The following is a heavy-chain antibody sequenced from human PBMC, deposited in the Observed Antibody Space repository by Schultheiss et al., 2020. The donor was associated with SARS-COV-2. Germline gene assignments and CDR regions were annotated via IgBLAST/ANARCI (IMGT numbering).Heavy chain of an antibody. Sequence: SETLSLTCTVSGDSISSYFWSWIRQHPGKGLEWIGYIYYSGSTYYNPSIKSRVTISVDTSKNQFSLKLSSVTAADTAVYYCARGTYNVDTALGGMDVWGQGTTVTVSS. D-gene: IGHD5-18*01. CDR2: IYYSGST. CDR1: GDSISSYF. V-gene: IGHV4-59*06. CDR3: ARGTYNVDTALGGMDV. J-gene: IGHJ6*02.